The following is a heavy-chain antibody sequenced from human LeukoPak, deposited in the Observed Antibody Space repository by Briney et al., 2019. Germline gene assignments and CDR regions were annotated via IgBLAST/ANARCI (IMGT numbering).Heavy chain of an antibody. J-gene: IGHJ4*02. V-gene: IGHV1-2*02. CDR2: INPNSGGT. CDR3: ARVADYDFWSGYYFDY. Sequence: ASVKVSCKASGYTFTGYYMHWVRQAPRQGLEWMGWINPNSGGTNYAQKFQGRVTMTRDTSISTAYMELSRLRSDDTAVYYCARVADYDFWSGYYFDYWGQGTLVTVSS. D-gene: IGHD3-3*01. CDR1: GYTFTGYY.